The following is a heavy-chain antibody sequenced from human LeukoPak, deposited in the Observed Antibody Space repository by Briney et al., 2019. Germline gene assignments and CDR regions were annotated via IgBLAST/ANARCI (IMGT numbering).Heavy chain of an antibody. CDR2: ISGSGGST. V-gene: IGHV3-23*01. CDR1: GFTFSSYA. Sequence: GGSLRLSCAASGFTFSSYAMSWVRQAPGKGLEWVSAISGSGGSTYYADSVKGRFTISRDNSKNTLYLQMNSLGAEDTAVYYCAKPRDSSGYSLFDYWGQGTLVTVSS. CDR3: AKPRDSSGYSLFDY. D-gene: IGHD3-22*01. J-gene: IGHJ4*02.